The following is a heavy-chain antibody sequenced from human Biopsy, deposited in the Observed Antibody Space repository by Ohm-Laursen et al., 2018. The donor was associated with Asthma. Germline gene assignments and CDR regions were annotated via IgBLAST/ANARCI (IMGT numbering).Heavy chain of an antibody. CDR1: GFTFSSYG. CDR3: GIVVAANPFQGDC. CDR2: ISYDGSIT. Sequence: SLRLSCAAFGFTFSSYGMNWVRQAPGKGLEWVAVISYDGSITHYADSVKGRFTISRDNSKNTVYLDISSLRIEDTAVFYCGIVVAANPFQGDCWGQGTLVTVSS. D-gene: IGHD2-15*01. V-gene: IGHV3-30*03. J-gene: IGHJ4*02.